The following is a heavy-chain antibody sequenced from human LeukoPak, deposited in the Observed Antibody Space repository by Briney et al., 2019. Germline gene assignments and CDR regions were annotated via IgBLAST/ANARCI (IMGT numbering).Heavy chain of an antibody. CDR3: AKGPDSSGWYSDY. CDR2: IWYDGSNK. CDR1: GFTFSSYG. Sequence: PGGSLRLSCAASGFTFSSYGMHWVRQAPGKGLEWVAVIWYDGSNKYYADSVKGRFTISRDNSKNTLYLQMNSLRAEYTAVYYCAKGPDSSGWYSDYWGQGTLVTVSS. J-gene: IGHJ4*02. D-gene: IGHD6-19*01. V-gene: IGHV3-33*06.